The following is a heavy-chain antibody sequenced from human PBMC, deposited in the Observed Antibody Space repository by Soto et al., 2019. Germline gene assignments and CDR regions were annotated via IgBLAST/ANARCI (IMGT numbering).Heavy chain of an antibody. J-gene: IGHJ4*02. V-gene: IGHV1-46*01. D-gene: IGHD3-22*01. CDR1: GYTFTSYY. CDR3: ARVEYYYDSSGYDPYGY. Sequence: ASVKVSCKASGYTFTSYYMHWVRQAPGQGLEWMGIINPSGGSTSYAQKFQGRVTMTRDTSTSTVYMELSSLRSEDTAVYYCARVEYYYDSSGYDPYGYWGQGTLVTVPS. CDR2: INPSGGST.